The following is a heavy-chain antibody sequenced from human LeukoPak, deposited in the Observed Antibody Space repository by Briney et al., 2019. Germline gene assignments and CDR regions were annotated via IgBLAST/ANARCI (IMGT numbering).Heavy chain of an antibody. CDR3: ASGVYCGLDY. CDR1: GVIFNTNG. V-gene: IGHV3-23*01. D-gene: IGHD4-23*01. J-gene: IGHJ4*02. CDR2: ITGGDEST. Sequence: GGSLRLSCEISGVIFNTNGMNWVRQSPGKGLEWLATITGGDESTYYADSVQGRIAISRDNSKNTAFLHMSSLRVEDTAVYYWASGVYCGLDYWGQGTPVTVSS.